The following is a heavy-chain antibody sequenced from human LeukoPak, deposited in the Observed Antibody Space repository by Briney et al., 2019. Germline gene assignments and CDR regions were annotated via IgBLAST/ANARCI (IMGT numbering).Heavy chain of an antibody. CDR2: TSSKEYGETT. J-gene: IGHJ4*02. V-gene: IGHV3-49*03. CDR1: GFTLGDYL. D-gene: IGHD6-19*01. Sequence: PGRSLRLSCTGSGFTLGDYLINWFRQAPGKGQERVGITSSKEYGETTENAAAVEGRFTISRDDSKSIAHVQMNSLNTEDKAVYYCASGSGWYSPDYWGQGTLVTVSS. CDR3: ASGSGWYSPDY.